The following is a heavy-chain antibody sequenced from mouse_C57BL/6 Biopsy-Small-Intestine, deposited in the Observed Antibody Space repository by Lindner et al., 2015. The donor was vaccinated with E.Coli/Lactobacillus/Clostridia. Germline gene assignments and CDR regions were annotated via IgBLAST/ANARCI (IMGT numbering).Heavy chain of an antibody. CDR1: GYTFSNYD. J-gene: IGHJ4*01. Sequence: SVKVSCKASGYTFSNYDINWVRQVAGQGFEWLGWMNPYSGDTGYTQKFQGRVTMTRNTSVNTAYMELNSLRSDDTAVYYCARAEWGSGSYSVYWGQGTLITVSS. CDR2: MNPYSGDT. D-gene: IGHD1-3*01. CDR3: ARAEWGSGSYSVY. V-gene: IGHV1S29*02.